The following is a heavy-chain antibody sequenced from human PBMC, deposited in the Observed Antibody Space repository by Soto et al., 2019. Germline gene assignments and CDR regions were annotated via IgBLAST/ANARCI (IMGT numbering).Heavy chain of an antibody. CDR1: GDSINKYY. CDR3: ARGGDASGWYWGY. Sequence: QVQLQESGPGLVKPSETLSLTCTVSGDSINKYYWNWIRQSPGTGLEWIGYIYYSGSTNYNPSLKSRVTMSLGTSKNKFSLKLRSVTAADTAVYYCARGGDASGWYWGYWGQGVLVTVSS. J-gene: IGHJ4*02. D-gene: IGHD6-19*01. V-gene: IGHV4-59*01. CDR2: IYYSGST.